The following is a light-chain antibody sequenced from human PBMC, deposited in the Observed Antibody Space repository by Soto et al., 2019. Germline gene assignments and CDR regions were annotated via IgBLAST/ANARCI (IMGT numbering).Light chain of an antibody. CDR2: AAS. J-gene: IGKJ1*01. V-gene: IGKV3-15*01. CDR3: QYYNNWPGT. CDR1: QTISNT. Sequence: EVVMTQSPATLSVSPGDKVSLSCRANQTISNTLAWYQQKPGQAPRLLIYAASTRATGVSARFSGSGSGTEFTLTISSLQSEDFTIYYCQYYNNWPGTFGQGTKVDIK.